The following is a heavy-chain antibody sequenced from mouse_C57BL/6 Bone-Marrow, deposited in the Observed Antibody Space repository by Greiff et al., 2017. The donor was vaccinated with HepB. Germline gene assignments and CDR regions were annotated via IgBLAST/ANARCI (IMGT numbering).Heavy chain of an antibody. V-gene: IGHV5-4*01. CDR2: ISDGGSYT. D-gene: IGHD1-1*01. Sequence: EVKVVDSGGGLVKPGGSLKLSCAASGFTFSSYAMSWVRQTPEKRLEWVATISDGGSYTYYPDNVKGRFTISRDNAKNNLYLQMSHLKSEDTAMYYCARDGLLLNYWGQGTLVTVSA. CDR1: GFTFSSYA. J-gene: IGHJ3*01. CDR3: ARDGLLLNY.